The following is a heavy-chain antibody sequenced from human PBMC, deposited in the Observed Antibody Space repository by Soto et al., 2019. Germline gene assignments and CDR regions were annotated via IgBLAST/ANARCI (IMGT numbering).Heavy chain of an antibody. CDR3: AKDRVDYGDYRGLDY. Sequence: EVQLLESGGGLVQPGGSLRLSCAASGFTFSSYAMTWVRQAPGKGLEWVSAISGSGTNRYYADSVKGRFTISRDNSKNTLYLQMNILRAEDTAVYYCAKDRVDYGDYRGLDYWGQGTLDTVSS. V-gene: IGHV3-23*01. CDR1: GFTFSSYA. D-gene: IGHD4-17*01. J-gene: IGHJ4*02. CDR2: ISGSGTNR.